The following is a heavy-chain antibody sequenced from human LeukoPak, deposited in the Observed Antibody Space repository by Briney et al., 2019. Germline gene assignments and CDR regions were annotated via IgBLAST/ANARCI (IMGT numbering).Heavy chain of an antibody. CDR1: GFTFSTTG. V-gene: IGHV3-48*01. Sequence: GGSLRLSCVVSGFTFSTTGMNWVRQAPGKGLEWVPYIPGGSGTIHYADSVRGRFTISRDNAKNSLYLQMNNLRVEDTAIYYCAREGPDYWGQGTLVTVSS. J-gene: IGHJ4*02. CDR2: IPGGSGTI. CDR3: AREGPDY.